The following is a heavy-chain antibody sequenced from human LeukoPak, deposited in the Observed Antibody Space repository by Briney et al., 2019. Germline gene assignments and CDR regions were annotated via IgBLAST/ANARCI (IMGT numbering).Heavy chain of an antibody. Sequence: PSETLSLTCTVSGGSISSYYWSWIRQPPGKGLEWIGYIYYSGSTNYNPSLKSRVTISVDTSKNQFSLKLSSVTAADTAVYYCARGGLVLWFGELLGENWFDPWGQGTLVTVSS. CDR3: ARGGLVLWFGELLGENWFDP. V-gene: IGHV4-59*01. CDR1: GGSISSYY. D-gene: IGHD3-10*01. J-gene: IGHJ5*02. CDR2: IYYSGST.